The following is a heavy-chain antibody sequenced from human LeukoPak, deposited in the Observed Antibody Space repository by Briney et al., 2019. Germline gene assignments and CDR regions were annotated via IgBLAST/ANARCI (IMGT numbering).Heavy chain of an antibody. CDR1: GYTFASYD. CDR3: ARRHGSGSYYSLFDY. J-gene: IGHJ4*02. CDR2: MNPNSGNT. V-gene: IGHV1-8*03. D-gene: IGHD3-10*01. Sequence: GASVKVSCKASGYTFASYDINWVRQATGQGLEWMGWMNPNSGNTGYAQKFQGRVTITRNTSISTAYMELSSLRSEDTAVYYCARRHGSGSYYSLFDYWGQGTLVTVSS.